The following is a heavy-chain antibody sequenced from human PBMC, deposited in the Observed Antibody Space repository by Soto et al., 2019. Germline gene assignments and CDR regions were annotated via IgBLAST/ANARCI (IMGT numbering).Heavy chain of an antibody. CDR2: ISSSGTSA. J-gene: IGHJ4*02. Sequence: QVQLEESGGGLVKPGGSLRLSCAASGFTFSAVYMSWIRQAPYKGLEYISYISSSGTSANYADSVKGRFTISRDNAKNSLYLQMNSLRAEDTAVYYCARDRGAVTGQYFDYWGQGALVTVSS. CDR3: ARDRGAVTGQYFDY. CDR1: GFTFSAVY. V-gene: IGHV3-11*05. D-gene: IGHD6-19*01.